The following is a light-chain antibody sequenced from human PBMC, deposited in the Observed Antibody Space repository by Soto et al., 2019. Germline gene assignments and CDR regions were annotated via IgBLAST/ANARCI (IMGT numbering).Light chain of an antibody. CDR3: QQRSNWLT. V-gene: IGKV3-11*01. J-gene: IGKJ4*01. Sequence: EIVLTQSPATLSLSPGERATLSCRASQSVSRHLAWYQQKPGQAPRLLIYDASNRATGIPARFSGSGSGTDFTFTISSLEPEDSAVYYCQQRSNWLTFGGGTKVEIK. CDR1: QSVSRH. CDR2: DAS.